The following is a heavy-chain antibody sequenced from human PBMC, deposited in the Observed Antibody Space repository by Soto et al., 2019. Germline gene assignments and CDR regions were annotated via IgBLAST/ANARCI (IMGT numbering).Heavy chain of an antibody. Sequence: ASVKVSCKASGDTFTSYGISWVRHAPGQGLEWMGWISAYNGNTNYAQKLQGRVTMTTDTSTSTAYMELRSLRSDDTAVYYCARVKGSGYHNWFDPSGQGTLVTVSS. CDR2: ISAYNGNT. CDR1: GDTFTSYG. V-gene: IGHV1-18*01. CDR3: ARVKGSGYHNWFDP. D-gene: IGHD3-22*01. J-gene: IGHJ5*02.